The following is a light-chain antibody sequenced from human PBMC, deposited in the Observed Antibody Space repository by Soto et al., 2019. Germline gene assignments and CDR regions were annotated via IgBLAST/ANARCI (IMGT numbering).Light chain of an antibody. Sequence: EIVLTQSPGTLSLSPGERATLSCRVGQSVSSHYLAWYQQKLGQAPRLLIYGVSSRATGIPDRFSGSGSGTDFTLTISRLEPEDSAVYYCQQYGTTSYTFGQGTKLEIK. V-gene: IGKV3-20*01. CDR3: QQYGTTSYT. CDR1: QSVSSHY. CDR2: GVS. J-gene: IGKJ2*01.